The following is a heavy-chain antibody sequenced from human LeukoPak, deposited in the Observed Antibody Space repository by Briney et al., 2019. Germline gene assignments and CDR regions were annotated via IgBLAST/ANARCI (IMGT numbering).Heavy chain of an antibody. J-gene: IGHJ4*02. V-gene: IGHV3-30*02. D-gene: IGHD3-3*01. Sequence: PGGSLRLSCAASGFTFSSYGMHWVRQAPGKGLEWVAFIRYDGSNKYYADSVKGRFTISRDNSKNTLYLQMNSLRAEDTAVYYCAKDLLFWSGYYSYYFDHWGQGTLVTVSS. CDR3: AKDLLFWSGYYSYYFDH. CDR1: GFTFSSYG. CDR2: IRYDGSNK.